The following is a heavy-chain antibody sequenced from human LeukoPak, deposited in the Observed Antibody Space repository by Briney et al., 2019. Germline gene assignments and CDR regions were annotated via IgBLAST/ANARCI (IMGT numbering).Heavy chain of an antibody. D-gene: IGHD6-19*01. Sequence: GGSLRLSCAASGFTFSSYAMSWVRQAPGKGLEWVSAISGSGGSTHYADSVKGRFTISRDNSKNTLYLQMNSLRAEDTAVYYCAKDIPGYSSGWYVSLPGYWGQGTLVTVSS. J-gene: IGHJ4*02. V-gene: IGHV3-23*01. CDR1: GFTFSSYA. CDR2: ISGSGGST. CDR3: AKDIPGYSSGWYVSLPGY.